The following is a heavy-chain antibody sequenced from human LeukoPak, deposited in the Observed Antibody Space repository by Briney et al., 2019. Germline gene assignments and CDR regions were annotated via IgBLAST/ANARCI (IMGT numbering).Heavy chain of an antibody. J-gene: IGHJ6*02. Sequence: GGSLRLSCAASGFTFSSYEMNWVRQAPGKGLEWVSYISSSGSTIYYADSVKGRFTISGDNAKNSLYLQMNSLRAEDTAVYYCASNTYSSSWYSPYYYYGMDVWGQGTTVTVSS. CDR3: ASNTYSSSWYSPYYYYGMDV. CDR2: ISSSGSTI. D-gene: IGHD6-13*01. V-gene: IGHV3-48*03. CDR1: GFTFSSYE.